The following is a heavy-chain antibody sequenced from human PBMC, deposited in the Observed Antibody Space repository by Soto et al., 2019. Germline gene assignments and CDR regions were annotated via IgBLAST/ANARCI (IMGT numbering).Heavy chain of an antibody. J-gene: IGHJ4*02. CDR3: ARGSGIAVIPGELEDVHYDY. D-gene: IGHD2-2*01. Sequence: QVQLQQWGAGLLKPSETLSLTCAVYGQSFSGHTWSWIRQSPGKGLEWIGEISQSGSTYYNPSLKPRVTISADASKNQFSPTLNSVTAADRGVFYCARGSGIAVIPGELEDVHYDYWGQGTLVSVSS. CDR1: GQSFSGHT. V-gene: IGHV4-34*01. CDR2: ISQSGST.